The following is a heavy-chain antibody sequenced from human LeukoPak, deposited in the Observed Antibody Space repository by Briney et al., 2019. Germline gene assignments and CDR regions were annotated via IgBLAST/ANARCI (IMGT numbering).Heavy chain of an antibody. CDR1: GFTFSTYW. V-gene: IGHV3-7*01. J-gene: IGHJ4*02. D-gene: IGHD6-6*01. CDR2: IRGDGGEK. CDR3: ARGGAARPDF. Sequence: GGSLRLSCAASGFTFSTYWMNWFRQTPGKGLEWVAKIRGDGGEKDHVASVKGRFTISRDNAKNSLYLQMNSLRVDDTAIYYCARGGAARPDFRGQGTLVTVSS.